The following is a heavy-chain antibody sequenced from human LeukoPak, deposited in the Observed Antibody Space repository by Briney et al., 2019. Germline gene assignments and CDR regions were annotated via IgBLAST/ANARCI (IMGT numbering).Heavy chain of an antibody. V-gene: IGHV4-34*01. J-gene: IGHJ4*02. CDR2: INHSGST. CDR3: ARGPYGDHLDY. CDR1: GGSFSGYY. Sequence: SETLSLTCAVYGGSFSGYYWSWIRQPPGKGLEWIGEINHSGSTNYNPSLKSRVTISVDTSKNQFSLKLISVTAADTAVYYCARGPYGDHLDYWGQGTLVTVSS. D-gene: IGHD4-17*01.